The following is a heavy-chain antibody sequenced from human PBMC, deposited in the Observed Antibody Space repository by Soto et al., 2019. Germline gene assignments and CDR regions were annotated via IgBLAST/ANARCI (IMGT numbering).Heavy chain of an antibody. CDR2: INHSGST. V-gene: IGHV4-34*01. J-gene: IGHJ3*02. Sequence: SETLSLPCAVYGGSFSGYSWSWIRQPPGKGLEWIGEINHSGSTNYNPSLKSRVTISVDTSKKQFSLKLSSVTAADTAVYYCARPDVKWSHAFDIWGQGTMVTVSS. D-gene: IGHD1-26*01. CDR1: GGSFSGYS. CDR3: ARPDVKWSHAFDI.